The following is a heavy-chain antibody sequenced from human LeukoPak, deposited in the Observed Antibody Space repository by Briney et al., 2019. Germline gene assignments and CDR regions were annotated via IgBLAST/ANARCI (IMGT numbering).Heavy chain of an antibody. J-gene: IGHJ5*02. CDR2: IYYSGST. V-gene: IGHV4-39*01. D-gene: IGHD5-12*01. Sequence: SETLSLTCTVSGGSISSSSYYWGWIRQPPGTGLEWIGRIYYSGSTYYNPSLKSRVTISVDTSKNQFSLKLSSGTAADTAVYYCARHVGLHWFDPGGQGTRVTVSS. CDR1: GGSISSSSYY. CDR3: ARHVGLHWFDP.